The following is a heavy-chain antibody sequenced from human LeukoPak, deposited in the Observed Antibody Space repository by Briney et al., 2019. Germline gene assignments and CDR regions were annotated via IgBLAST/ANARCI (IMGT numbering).Heavy chain of an antibody. CDR2: TYTSGST. CDR3: ARLGTRDSSSWYMDV. D-gene: IGHD6-13*01. Sequence: PSETLSLTCTVSGGSISSYYWSWIRQPPGKGLEWIGYTYTSGSTNYNPSLKSRVTISVDTSKNQFSLKLSSVTAADTAVYYCARLGTRDSSSWYMDVWGKGTTVTVSS. V-gene: IGHV4-4*09. CDR1: GGSISSYY. J-gene: IGHJ6*03.